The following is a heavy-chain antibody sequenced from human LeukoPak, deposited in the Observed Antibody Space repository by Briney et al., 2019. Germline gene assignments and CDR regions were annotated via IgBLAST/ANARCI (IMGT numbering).Heavy chain of an antibody. D-gene: IGHD5-18*01. J-gene: IGHJ4*02. CDR2: ISGSSDNT. V-gene: IGHV3-23*01. Sequence: GGSLTLSCAPSGLSFNHYDMIWVRRAPGEALEWLSTISGSSDNTYYADSVKGRFTISRDNSKNTLYLQMNSLRAEDTAVYYCAEDRVSYDTAMAWYWGQGTLVTVSS. CDR3: AEDRVSYDTAMAWY. CDR1: GLSFNHYD.